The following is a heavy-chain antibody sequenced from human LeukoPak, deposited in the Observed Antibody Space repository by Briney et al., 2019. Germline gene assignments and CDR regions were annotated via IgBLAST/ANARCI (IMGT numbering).Heavy chain of an antibody. D-gene: IGHD4-17*01. CDR3: AKGHSDFGTGFDG. CDR2: VSASGDRT. CDR1: GFTFSPFTNFA. V-gene: IGHV3-23*01. J-gene: IGHJ4*02. Sequence: PGGSLRLSCAASGFTFSPFTNFAMSWVRQAPGEGLECVSVVSASGDRTYYADSVKGRFTISRDNSKKTVDLRMNSLRAEDTAVYFCAKGHSDFGTGFDGWGQGTLVTVSS.